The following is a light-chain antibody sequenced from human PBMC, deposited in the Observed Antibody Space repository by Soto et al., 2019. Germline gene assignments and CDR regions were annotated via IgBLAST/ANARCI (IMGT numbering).Light chain of an antibody. Sequence: QSVLTRAPSASGTPGQWVTISCSGSSSNIGNSTVNWYQQFPGTAPKLLIYANNRRPSGVPDRFSGSKSGTSASLAISGLQSEDEADYHCAAWDDSLNGYVFGAGTKLTVL. CDR3: AAWDDSLNGYV. CDR2: ANN. CDR1: SSNIGNST. J-gene: IGLJ1*01. V-gene: IGLV1-44*01.